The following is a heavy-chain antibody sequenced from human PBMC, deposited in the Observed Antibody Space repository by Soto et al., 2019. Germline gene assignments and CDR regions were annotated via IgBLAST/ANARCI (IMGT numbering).Heavy chain of an antibody. J-gene: IGHJ6*02. V-gene: IGHV3-13*05. CDR3: ARAYYDFWSGYFSGMDV. D-gene: IGHD3-3*01. Sequence: HPGGSLRLSCAASGFTFSSYDMHWVRQATGKGLEWVSAIGTAGDPYYPGSVKGRFTISRENAKNSLYLQMNSLRAGDTAVYYCARAYYDFWSGYFSGMDVWGQGTTVTVSS. CDR1: GFTFSSYD. CDR2: IGTAGDP.